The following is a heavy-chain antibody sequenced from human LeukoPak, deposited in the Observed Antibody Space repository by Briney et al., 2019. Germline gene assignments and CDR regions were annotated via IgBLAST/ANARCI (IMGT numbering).Heavy chain of an antibody. D-gene: IGHD1-26*01. CDR2: INPNSGGT. CDR1: GYTFTDYY. J-gene: IGHJ4*03. Sequence: ASVKVSCKASGYTFTDYYMHWVRQAPGQGLEWMGWINPNSGGTNYAQKFQGRVTMTRDTSISTAYMELSSLRSDDTAMHYCARSYSGFGYALHDYWGQGTTVTVSS. CDR3: ARSYSGFGYALHDY. V-gene: IGHV1-2*02.